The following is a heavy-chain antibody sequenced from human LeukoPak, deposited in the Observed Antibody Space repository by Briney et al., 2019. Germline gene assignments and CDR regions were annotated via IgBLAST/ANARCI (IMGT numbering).Heavy chain of an antibody. Sequence: PSETLSLTCAVYGGSFSGYYWSWIRQPPGKGLEWIGEINHSGSTNYNPSLKSRVTISVDTSKNQFSLKLSSVTAADTAVYYCASSSGYDFVNYGMDVWGQGTTVTVSS. CDR1: GGSFSGYY. J-gene: IGHJ6*02. CDR2: INHSGST. D-gene: IGHD5-12*01. V-gene: IGHV4-34*01. CDR3: ASSSGYDFVNYGMDV.